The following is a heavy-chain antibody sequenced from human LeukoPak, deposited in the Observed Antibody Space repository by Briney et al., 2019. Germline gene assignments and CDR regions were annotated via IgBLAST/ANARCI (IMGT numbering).Heavy chain of an antibody. J-gene: IGHJ6*02. CDR1: GYTFTSYD. Sequence: ASVKVSCRASGYTFTSYDINWVRQATGQGLEWMGWMNPNSGNTGYAQKFQGRVTMTRNTSISTAYMGLSSLRSEDTAVYYCARTTGRIYYYYGMDVWGQGTTVTVSS. D-gene: IGHD4-17*01. CDR2: MNPNSGNT. CDR3: ARTTGRIYYYYGMDV. V-gene: IGHV1-8*01.